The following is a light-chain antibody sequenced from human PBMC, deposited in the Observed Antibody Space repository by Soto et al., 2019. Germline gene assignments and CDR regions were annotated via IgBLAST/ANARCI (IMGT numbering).Light chain of an antibody. CDR2: AAS. J-gene: IGKJ5*01. V-gene: IGKV1-9*01. CDR1: QVISTS. Sequence: DMQVAQSPSYISPSMGASVPLTCRASQVISTSLAWYQVKPGKAPKLLIYAASTLESGVPSRFSTTVSGTEFSLTITSLQPEDFATYYCQQLFDSPITVGQGTRLEIK. CDR3: QQLFDSPIT.